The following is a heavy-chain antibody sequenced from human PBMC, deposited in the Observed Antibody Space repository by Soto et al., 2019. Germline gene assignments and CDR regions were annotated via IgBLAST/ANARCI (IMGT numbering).Heavy chain of an antibody. Sequence: EEQLLESGGDFVQPGGSLRLSCVGSGFIFGNYAMSWVRQAPGKGLEWVSSITGIDGRTYYADSVKGRFTISRDNPKNTQYLQMNNLRAEDTAMFYCAKDRGPSCSGGICYPPSWFDPWGQGTLVTVSS. V-gene: IGHV3-23*01. J-gene: IGHJ5*02. CDR1: GFIFGNYA. CDR3: AKDRGPSCSGGICYPPSWFDP. CDR2: ITGIDGRT. D-gene: IGHD2-15*01.